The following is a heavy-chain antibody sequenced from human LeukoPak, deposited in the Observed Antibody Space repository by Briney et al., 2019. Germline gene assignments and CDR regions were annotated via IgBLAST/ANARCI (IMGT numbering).Heavy chain of an antibody. D-gene: IGHD3-9*01. CDR3: AKDTNYDILTGYSTLDY. CDR2: ISWNSGSI. Sequence: GGSLRLSCAASGFTFDDYAMHWVRQAPGKGLEWVSGISWNSGSIGYADSVKGRFTISRDNAKNSLYLQMNSLRAEDTALYYCAKDTNYDILTGYSTLDYWGQGTLVTVSS. J-gene: IGHJ4*02. CDR1: GFTFDDYA. V-gene: IGHV3-9*01.